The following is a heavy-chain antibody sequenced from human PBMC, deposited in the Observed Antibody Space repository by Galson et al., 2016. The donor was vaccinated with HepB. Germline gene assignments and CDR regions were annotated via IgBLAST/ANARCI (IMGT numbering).Heavy chain of an antibody. CDR1: GFTFSFYG. V-gene: IGHV3-30*18. CDR2: ISYDGSNK. J-gene: IGHJ6*03. D-gene: IGHD6-19*01. CDR3: AKDRVAGTAYYYYMDV. Sequence: SLRLSCAASGFTFSFYGIHWVRPAPGKGLEWVAVISYDGSNKYYADSVKGRFTISRGNSKNTLYLQMNSLGAEDKAVYYGAKDRVAGTAYYYYMDVWGQGTAVTVSS.